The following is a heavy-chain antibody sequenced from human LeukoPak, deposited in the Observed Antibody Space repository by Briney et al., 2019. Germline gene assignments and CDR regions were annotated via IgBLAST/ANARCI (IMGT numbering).Heavy chain of an antibody. CDR1: GYSISSGYY. CDR3: ARQSGGSGHDY. D-gene: IGHD6-19*01. J-gene: IGHJ4*02. Sequence: SETLSLTCAVSGYSISSGYYGVWIRQPPGRGLEWIGSIYHSGSTYYNPSLKSRVTISVDTSKNQFSLKLSSVTAADTAVYYCARQSGGSGHDYWGQGTLVTVSS. CDR2: IYHSGST. V-gene: IGHV4-38-2*01.